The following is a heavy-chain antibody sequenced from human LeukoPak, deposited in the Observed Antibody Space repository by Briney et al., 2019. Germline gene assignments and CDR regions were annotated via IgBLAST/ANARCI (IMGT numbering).Heavy chain of an antibody. CDR3: ARSGGSGSYSY. CDR1: GGYINSYY. D-gene: IGHD3-10*01. J-gene: IGHJ4*02. Sequence: SETLSLTCTVSGGYINSYYWSWIRQPPGKGLEWIGYIYYTGSTYYNPSLKSRVTISVDTSKTQLSLKVSSVNAADTAVYYCARSGGSGSYSYWGQGTQVTVSS. V-gene: IGHV4-59*01. CDR2: IYYTGST.